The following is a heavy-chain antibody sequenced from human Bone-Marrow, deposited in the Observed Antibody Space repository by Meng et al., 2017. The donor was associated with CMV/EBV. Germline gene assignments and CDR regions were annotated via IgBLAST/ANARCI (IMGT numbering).Heavy chain of an antibody. CDR2: IYYSGST. Sequence: SETLSLTCTVSGGSISSSSYYWGWIRQPPGKGLEWIGSIYYSGSTYYNPSLKSRVTISVDTSKNQFSLKLSSVTAADTAVYYCASQISSIINYYDSSGHVLYFDYWGQGTLVPVSS. J-gene: IGHJ4*02. V-gene: IGHV4-39*01. CDR1: GGSISSSSYY. D-gene: IGHD3-22*01. CDR3: ASQISSIINYYDSSGHVLYFDY.